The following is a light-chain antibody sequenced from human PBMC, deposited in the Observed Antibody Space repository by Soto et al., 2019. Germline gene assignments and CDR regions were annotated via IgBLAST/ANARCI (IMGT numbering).Light chain of an antibody. Sequence: EIVLTQSPATLSLSPGERAILSCRASQSVSIYLAWYQQKPGQAPRLLIYDASNRATGIPARFSGSGSGTDFTLTISSLEPEDFAVYYCQHRYSWPLTFGGGTNVEIK. CDR3: QHRYSWPLT. CDR1: QSVSIY. CDR2: DAS. V-gene: IGKV3-11*01. J-gene: IGKJ4*01.